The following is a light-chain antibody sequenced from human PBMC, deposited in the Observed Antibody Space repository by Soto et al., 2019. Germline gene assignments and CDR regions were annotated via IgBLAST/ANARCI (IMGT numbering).Light chain of an antibody. CDR1: QSVSSNY. CDR2: GAS. Sequence: EIVLTQSPGTLSLSPGERATLSCRASQSVSSNYLAWYQQRPGQGPRLLIFGASYRAAGIPDRFSGSGSGTDFILTISRLEPEDFAVYYCQHYGSSPPEFTFGPGTKVDSK. CDR3: QHYGSSPPEFT. V-gene: IGKV3-20*01. J-gene: IGKJ3*01.